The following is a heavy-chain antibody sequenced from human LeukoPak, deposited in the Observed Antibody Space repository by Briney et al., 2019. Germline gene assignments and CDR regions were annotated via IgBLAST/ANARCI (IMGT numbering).Heavy chain of an antibody. CDR3: ARVSDSSGYKHPSDSMFFGI. CDR1: GVSISSSSYS. Sequence: SETLSLTCTVSGVSISSSSYSWGWLRQPPGKGLEWIGSIYYSGSTYYNPSLKSRITISVDTSKNQFSLKLSSVTAADTAVYYCARVSDSSGYKHPSDSMFFGIWGQGTMVTVSS. V-gene: IGHV4-39*07. CDR2: IYYSGST. J-gene: IGHJ3*02. D-gene: IGHD3-22*01.